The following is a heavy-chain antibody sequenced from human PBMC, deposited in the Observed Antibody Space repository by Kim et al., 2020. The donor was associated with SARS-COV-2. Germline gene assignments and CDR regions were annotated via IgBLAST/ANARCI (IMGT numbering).Heavy chain of an antibody. J-gene: IGHJ4*01. CDR2: XTGNGAAT. CDR3: XKTGXLXY. CDR1: GFTFSTYA. Sequence: GGSLRLSCAASGFTFSTYAMSWVRQAPRRGLEWVSTXTGNGAATYYADSVRGRFTISRXXSKNTLSLQMNSLRAEDTXLYYCXKTGXLXYWXXXTL. V-gene: IGHV3-23*01.